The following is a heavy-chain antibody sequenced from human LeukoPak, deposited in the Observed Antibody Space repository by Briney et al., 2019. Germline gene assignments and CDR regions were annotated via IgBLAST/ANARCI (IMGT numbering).Heavy chain of an antibody. CDR1: GFTFTSFG. Sequence: GGSLRLSCTASGFTFTSFGMHWVRQAPGKGLEWVTFTRYDESNKYYADSVKGRFTISRDNSKNTLYLQMDSLRTEDTAVYYCAKERRQKYLAGTFDSWGQGTLVTVSS. D-gene: IGHD2/OR15-2a*01. V-gene: IGHV3-30*02. J-gene: IGHJ4*02. CDR2: TRYDESNK. CDR3: AKERRQKYLAGTFDS.